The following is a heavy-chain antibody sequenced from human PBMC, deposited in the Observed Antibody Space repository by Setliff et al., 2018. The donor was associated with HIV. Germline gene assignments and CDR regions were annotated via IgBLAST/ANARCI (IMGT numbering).Heavy chain of an antibody. CDR3: AKESGLYSNYNSYYYMDV. J-gene: IGHJ6*03. Sequence: GSLRLSCAASGFTFSDYYMTWIRQPPGKGLEWIGYIYYSGSTSYSPSLKSRVTISVDTSKNQFSLKLSSVTAADTAVYCCAKESGLYSNYNSYYYMDVWGKGTTVTVSS. D-gene: IGHD4-4*01. V-gene: IGHV4-59*12. CDR1: GFTFSDYY. CDR2: IYYSGST.